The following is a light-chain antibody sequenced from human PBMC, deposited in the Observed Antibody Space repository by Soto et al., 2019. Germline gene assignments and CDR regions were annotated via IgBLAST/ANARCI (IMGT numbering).Light chain of an antibody. CDR2: SAS. CDR3: QQYNNWPPIT. J-gene: IGKJ5*01. V-gene: IGKV3-15*01. Sequence: EIVMTQSPATLSVSPGERVTLSCRASQSVSSNFDWYQQKPGQAPRLLIYSASTKATCVPARFSGSGSGTEFTLTINSLQSEDFAVYYGQQYNNWPPITFGRGTRLEIK. CDR1: QSVSSN.